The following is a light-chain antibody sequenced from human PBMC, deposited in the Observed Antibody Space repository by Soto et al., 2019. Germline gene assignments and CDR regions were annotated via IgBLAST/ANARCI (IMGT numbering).Light chain of an antibody. V-gene: IGLV2-18*02. CDR3: SSYTSSSTYV. J-gene: IGLJ1*01. CDR1: SSDVGSYNG. Sequence: QSLLTQPPSVSGSPGQSVIISCTGTSSDVGSYNGVSWYQQPPDTAPKLMIYEVTKRPSGVSDRFSGSKAGNTASLTISGLQAEDEADYYCSSYTSSSTYVFGTGTKVTVL. CDR2: EVT.